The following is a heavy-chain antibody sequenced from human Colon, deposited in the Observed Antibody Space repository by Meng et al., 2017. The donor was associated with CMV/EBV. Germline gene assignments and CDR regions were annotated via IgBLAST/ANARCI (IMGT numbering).Heavy chain of an antibody. CDR2: IYSGGRP. Sequence: LSLTCAASGFTVTNNYMTWVRQAPGKGLEWVSGIYSGGRPYYADSAKGRFTISRDSSKNTLYLQMNSLRAEDTAVYYCATDTSSNTPMDVWGQGTTVTVSS. CDR1: GFTVTNNY. CDR3: ATDTSSNTPMDV. J-gene: IGHJ6*02. V-gene: IGHV3-53*01. D-gene: IGHD2-2*01.